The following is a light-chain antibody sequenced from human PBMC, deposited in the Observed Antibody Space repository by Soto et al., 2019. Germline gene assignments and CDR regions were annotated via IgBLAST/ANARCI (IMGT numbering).Light chain of an antibody. Sequence: EIVLTPSPATLSLSPVERATLSCRASQSVSSYLAWYQHKPGQAPRLLIYDASNRATGIPARFSGSGSGTDFTLTISSLEPEDFAVYFCQQRSNWPWTFGQGTKVDI. CDR1: QSVSSY. V-gene: IGKV3-11*01. J-gene: IGKJ1*01. CDR3: QQRSNWPWT. CDR2: DAS.